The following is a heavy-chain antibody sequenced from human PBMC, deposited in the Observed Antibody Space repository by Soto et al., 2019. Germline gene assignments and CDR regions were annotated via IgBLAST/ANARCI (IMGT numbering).Heavy chain of an antibody. CDR3: ARGLRYYDILTGYFGR. CDR2: IYYSGST. J-gene: IGHJ5*02. V-gene: IGHV4-31*03. Sequence: SETLSLTCTVSGGSISSGGYYWSWIRQHPGKGLEWIGYIYYSGSTYYNPSLKSRVTISVDTSKNQFSLKLSSVTAADSAVYYCARGLRYYDILTGYFGRWGQGTLVTVSS. CDR1: GGSISSGGYY. D-gene: IGHD3-9*01.